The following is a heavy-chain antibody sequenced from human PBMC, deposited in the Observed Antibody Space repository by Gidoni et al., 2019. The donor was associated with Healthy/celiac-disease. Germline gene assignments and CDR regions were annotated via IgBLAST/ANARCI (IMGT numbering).Heavy chain of an antibody. D-gene: IGHD4-4*01. CDR3: ALQGG. CDR1: GFTFSSYS. CDR2: ISSSSSTI. Sequence: DVQLVASGGGLVQHGWSLRLSCAASGFTFSSYSMNWARQAPGKGLEWVSYISSSSSTIYYADSVKGRFTISRDNAKNQLYLQMNSLRDEETAVYYCALQGGWGQGTLVTVSS. V-gene: IGHV3-48*02. J-gene: IGHJ4*02.